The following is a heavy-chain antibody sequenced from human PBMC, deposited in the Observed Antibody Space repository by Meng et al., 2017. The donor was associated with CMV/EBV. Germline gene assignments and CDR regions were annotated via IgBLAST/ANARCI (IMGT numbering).Heavy chain of an antibody. CDR2: INPSGGST. D-gene: IGHD3-22*01. Sequence: ASVQVSCKASGYTFTSYYMHWVRQAPGQGLEWMGIINPSGGSTSYAQKFQGRVTMTRDTSTSTAYMELSSLRSEDTAVYYCGRGGYYDSSGYYSGMDVWGQGTTVTVSS. CDR1: GYTFTSYY. J-gene: IGHJ6*02. V-gene: IGHV1-46*01. CDR3: GRGGYYDSSGYYSGMDV.